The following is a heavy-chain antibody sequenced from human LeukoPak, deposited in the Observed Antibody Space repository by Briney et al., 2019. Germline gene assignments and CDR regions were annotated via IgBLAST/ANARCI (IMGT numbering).Heavy chain of an antibody. Sequence: GGSLRLSCAASGFTFSNYGMHWVRQAPGKGLEWVAFIRYDADSVKGRFTISRDNSKNTLYLQMNSLRAEDTAVYYCARDLGPYSSSRVLLYWGQGTLVTVSS. J-gene: IGHJ4*02. D-gene: IGHD6-6*01. CDR1: GFTFSNYG. V-gene: IGHV3-30*02. CDR2: IRYDA. CDR3: ARDLGPYSSSRVLLY.